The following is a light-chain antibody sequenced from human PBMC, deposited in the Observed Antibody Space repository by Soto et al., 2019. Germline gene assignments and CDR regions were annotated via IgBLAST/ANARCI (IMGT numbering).Light chain of an antibody. J-gene: IGLJ1*01. V-gene: IGLV2-23*01. CDR2: EGS. CDR3: CSYAGSSTLFV. Sequence: QSVLTQPASVSGSPGQSITISCTGTSSDVGRYNLVSWYQQHPGKAPKLLIYEGSKRPSGVSNRFSDSKSGNTASLTISGLQAEDEADYYCCSYAGSSTLFVFGTGTKLTVL. CDR1: SSDVGRYNL.